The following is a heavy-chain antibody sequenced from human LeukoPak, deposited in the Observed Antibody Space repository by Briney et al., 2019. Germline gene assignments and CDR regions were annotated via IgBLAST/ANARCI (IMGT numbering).Heavy chain of an antibody. Sequence: GGSLRLSCAASGFIFSSYWIHWVRQAPGKGLEWVANIKQDGSEKYYVDSVKGRFTISRDNAKKSAYLQMNSLRADDTAVYYCAPDIVGARWGQGTLVTVSS. J-gene: IGHJ4*02. CDR1: GFIFSSYW. D-gene: IGHD1-26*01. CDR3: APDIVGAR. V-gene: IGHV3-7*03. CDR2: IKQDGSEK.